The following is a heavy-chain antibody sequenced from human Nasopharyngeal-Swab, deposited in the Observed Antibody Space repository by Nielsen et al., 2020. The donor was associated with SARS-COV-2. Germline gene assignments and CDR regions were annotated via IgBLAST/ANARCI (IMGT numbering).Heavy chain of an antibody. J-gene: IGHJ2*01. CDR1: GGTFSSYA. CDR3: AAGRATILNWYFDL. V-gene: IGHV1-69*04. D-gene: IGHD5-24*01. CDR2: IIPILGIA. Sequence: SVKVSCKASGGTFSSYAISWVRQAPGQRLEWMGRIIPILGIANYAQKFQGRVTITADKSTSTAYMELSSLRSEDTAVYYCAAGRATILNWYFDLWGRGTLVTVSS.